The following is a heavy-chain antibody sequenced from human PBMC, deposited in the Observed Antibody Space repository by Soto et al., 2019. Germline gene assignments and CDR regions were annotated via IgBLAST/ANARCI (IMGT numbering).Heavy chain of an antibody. Sequence: QVQLQQWGAGLLKPSETLSLTCAVYGGSFSGYYWSWIRQPPGKGLEWIGEINHSGSTNYNPSLKSXXTXSXXTSKNQFSLKLSSVTAADTAVYYCISSSGSGWIKYWGQGTLVTVSS. CDR2: INHSGST. CDR1: GGSFSGYY. CDR3: ISSSGSGWIKY. J-gene: IGHJ4*02. D-gene: IGHD6-19*01. V-gene: IGHV4-34*01.